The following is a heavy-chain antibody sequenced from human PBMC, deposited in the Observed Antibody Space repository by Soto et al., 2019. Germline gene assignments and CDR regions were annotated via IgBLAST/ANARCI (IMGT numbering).Heavy chain of an antibody. J-gene: IGHJ4*02. D-gene: IGHD2-15*01. CDR2: ISAYNGNT. CDR1: GYTFTSYG. V-gene: IGHV1-18*01. CDR3: ARDRAAVVVAATAPLDY. Sequence: ASVKVSCKASGYTFTSYGISWVRQAPGQGLEWMGWISAYNGNTNYAQKLQGRVTMTTDTSTSTAYMELSSLRSEDTAVYYCARDRAAVVVAATAPLDYWGQGTRVTVSS.